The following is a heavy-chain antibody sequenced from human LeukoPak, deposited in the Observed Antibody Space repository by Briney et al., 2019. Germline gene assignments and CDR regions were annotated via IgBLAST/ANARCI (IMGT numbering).Heavy chain of an antibody. CDR3: ISWISRDGLKA. J-gene: IGHJ3*01. CDR2: GYGATR. CDR1: GFIFADYS. Sequence: GGSLRLSCTASGFIFADYSMSWVRQAPGKGLEWVGFGYGATREYAAAVKGRFIISGDDSKRIAYLQMNSLKTEDTAVYYCISWISRDGLKAWGQGTMVTVSS. V-gene: IGHV3-49*04. D-gene: IGHD2-2*03.